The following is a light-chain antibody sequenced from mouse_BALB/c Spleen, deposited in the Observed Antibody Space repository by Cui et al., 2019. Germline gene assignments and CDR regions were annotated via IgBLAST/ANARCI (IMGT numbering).Light chain of an antibody. CDR1: SSVSY. CDR3: QQWSSNPYT. V-gene: IGKV4-68*01. Sequence: QIVLTQSPALMSASPGEKVTMTCSASSSVSYMYWYQQKPRSSPKPWIYLTSNLASGGPARFSGSGSGTSYSLTISSMEAEDAATYYCQQWSSNPYTFGGGTKLEIK. CDR2: LTS. J-gene: IGKJ2*01.